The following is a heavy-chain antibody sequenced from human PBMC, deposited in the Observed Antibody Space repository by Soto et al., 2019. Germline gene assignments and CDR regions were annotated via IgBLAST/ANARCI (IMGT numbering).Heavy chain of an antibody. J-gene: IGHJ5*02. CDR3: ARVVSGWPLGWFDP. Sequence: QVQLQESGPGLVKPSETPSLTCTVSGGSISGYYWSWIRQPPGKRLEWIGYVSYSGTTIYNPSLKSRVAISLDTSKNQFSLKLSSVTAADTAVYYCARVVSGWPLGWFDPWGQGTVVTVSS. D-gene: IGHD6-19*01. CDR2: VSYSGTT. CDR1: GGSISGYY. V-gene: IGHV4-59*01.